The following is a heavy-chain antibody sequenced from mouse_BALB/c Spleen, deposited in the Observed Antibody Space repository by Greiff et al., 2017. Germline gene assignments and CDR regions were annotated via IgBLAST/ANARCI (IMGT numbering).Heavy chain of an antibody. J-gene: IGHJ4*01. CDR2: IWAGGST. Sequence: VKLVESGPGLVAPSQSLSITCTVSGFSLTSYGVHWVRQPPGKGLEWLGVIWAGGSTNYNSAPMSRLSISKDNSKSQVFLKMNSLQTDDTAMYYCARARRGLSNTVVEGAMDYWGQGTSVTVSS. CDR1: GFSLTSYG. V-gene: IGHV2-9*02. D-gene: IGHD1-1*01. CDR3: ARARRGLSNTVVEGAMDY.